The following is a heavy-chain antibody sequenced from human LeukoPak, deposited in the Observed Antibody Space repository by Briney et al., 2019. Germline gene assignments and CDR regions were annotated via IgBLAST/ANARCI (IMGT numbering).Heavy chain of an antibody. CDR1: GFTFSDSY. Sequence: SGGSLRLSCAASGFTFSDSYFYWLRQAPGKGLEWVSYISSSSSTIYYADSVKGRFTISRDNAKNSLYLQMNSLRAEDTAVYYCARDEADEEEEWEPYNWFDPWGQGTLVTVSS. CDR2: ISSSSSTI. V-gene: IGHV3-11*04. D-gene: IGHD1-26*01. J-gene: IGHJ5*02. CDR3: ARDEADEEEEWEPYNWFDP.